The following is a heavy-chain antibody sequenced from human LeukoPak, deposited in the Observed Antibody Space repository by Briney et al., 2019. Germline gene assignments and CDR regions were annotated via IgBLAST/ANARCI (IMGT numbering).Heavy chain of an antibody. CDR3: TGSFGELTFFDY. V-gene: IGHV3-49*04. CDR1: GFTFGDYA. J-gene: IGHJ4*02. CDR2: IRSKAYGGTT. D-gene: IGHD3-10*01. Sequence: QPGGSLRLSCTASGFTFGDYAMSWVRQAPGKGLEWVGFIRSKAYGGTTEYAASVKGRFTISRDDSKSIAYLQMNSLKTEDTAVYYCTGSFGELTFFDYWGQETLVTVSS.